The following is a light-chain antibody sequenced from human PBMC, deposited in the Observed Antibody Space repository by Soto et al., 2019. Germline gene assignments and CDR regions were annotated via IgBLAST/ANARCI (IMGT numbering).Light chain of an antibody. CDR1: QGIRNF. Sequence: DIQMTQSPTSLSASVVDRVTITCRASQGIRNFVAWYQQKPGKAPKLLIYAASTLQSGVPSRFSGSGSGTDFTLTINRLQPEDVATYACQKYSSVPVFGPGTKVDIK. V-gene: IGKV1-27*01. CDR3: QKYSSVPV. CDR2: AAS. J-gene: IGKJ3*01.